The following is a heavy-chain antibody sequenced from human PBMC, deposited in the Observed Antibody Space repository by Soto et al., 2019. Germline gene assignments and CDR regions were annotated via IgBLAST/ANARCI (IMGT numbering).Heavy chain of an antibody. CDR2: ISGSGDTI. V-gene: IGHV3-11*01. J-gene: IGHJ4*02. CDR1: GFTFSDYY. CDR3: ARDFTIIRFLEWLPTPSFDY. D-gene: IGHD3-3*01. Sequence: GGSLRLSCAASGFTFSDYYMSWIRQAPGKXLEWVSYISGSGDTIYYADSVKGRFTISRDNAKNSLILQMTSLTVEDTAVYYCARDFTIIRFLEWLPTPSFDYWGQGTLVTVSS.